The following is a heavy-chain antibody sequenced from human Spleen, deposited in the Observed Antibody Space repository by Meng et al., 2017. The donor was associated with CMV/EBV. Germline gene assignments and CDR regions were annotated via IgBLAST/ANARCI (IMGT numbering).Heavy chain of an antibody. D-gene: IGHD2-2*01. CDR3: ARGGGCSSTSCYYREDWFDP. CDR2: IIPIFGTA. V-gene: IGHV1-69*05. J-gene: IGHJ5*02. Sequence: WVRQAPGQGLEWMGGIIPIFGTANYAQKFQGRVTITTDEATSTAYMELSSLRSEDTAVYYCARGGGCSSTSCYYREDWFDPWGQGTLVTVSS.